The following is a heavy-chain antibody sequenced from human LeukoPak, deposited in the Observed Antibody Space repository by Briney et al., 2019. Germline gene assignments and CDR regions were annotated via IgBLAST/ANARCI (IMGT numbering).Heavy chain of an antibody. Sequence: GGSLRLSCAASGFTFSSYGMHWVRQAPGKGLEWEAVISYDGSNKYYADSVKGRFTISRDNSKNTLYLQMDSLRAEDTAVYYCAKVRSSGWSPFDYWGQGTLVTVSS. CDR3: AKVRSSGWSPFDY. D-gene: IGHD6-19*01. V-gene: IGHV3-30*18. CDR1: GFTFSSYG. CDR2: ISYDGSNK. J-gene: IGHJ4*02.